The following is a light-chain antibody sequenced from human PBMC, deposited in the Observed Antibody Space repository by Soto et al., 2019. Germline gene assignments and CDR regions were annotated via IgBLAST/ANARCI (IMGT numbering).Light chain of an antibody. CDR3: QTWGTGIQV. V-gene: IGLV4-69*01. CDR1: SGHSSYA. J-gene: IGLJ1*01. Sequence: QLVLTQSPSASASLGASVKLTCTLSSGHSSYAIAWHQQQPEKGPRYLMKLNSDGSHSKGDGIPGRFSGSSSGAERYLTISSLQSEDEADYYCQTWGTGIQVFGTGTKVTVL. CDR2: LNSDGSH.